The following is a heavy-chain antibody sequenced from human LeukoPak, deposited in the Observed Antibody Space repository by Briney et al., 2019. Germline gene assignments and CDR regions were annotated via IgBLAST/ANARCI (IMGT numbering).Heavy chain of an antibody. CDR2: IYHSGST. J-gene: IGHJ4*02. CDR1: GGSISSSSYY. Sequence: NPSETLSLTCTVSGGSISSSSYYWGWIRQPPGKGLEWIGSIYHSGSTYYNPSLKSRVTISVDTSKNQFSLKLSSVTAADTAVYYCARDFNVAVAGYWGQGTLVTVSS. D-gene: IGHD6-19*01. CDR3: ARDFNVAVAGY. V-gene: IGHV4-39*07.